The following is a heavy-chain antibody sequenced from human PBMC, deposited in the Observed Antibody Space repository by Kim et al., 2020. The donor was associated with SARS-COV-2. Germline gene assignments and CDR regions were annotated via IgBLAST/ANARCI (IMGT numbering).Heavy chain of an antibody. CDR3: ARARYYDYIWGVLGYFDY. CDR2: IIPIFGTA. V-gene: IGHV1-69*13. CDR1: GGTFSSYA. D-gene: IGHD3-16*01. J-gene: IGHJ4*02. Sequence: SVNVSCKASGGTFSSYAISWVRQAPGQGLEWMGGIIPIFGTANYAQKFQGRVTITADESTSTAYRELSSLRSEETAVYYCARARYYDYIWGVLGYFDYWGQGTLVTVSA.